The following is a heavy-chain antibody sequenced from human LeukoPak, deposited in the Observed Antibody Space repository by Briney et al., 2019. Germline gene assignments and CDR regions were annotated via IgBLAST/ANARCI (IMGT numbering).Heavy chain of an antibody. V-gene: IGHV3-9*01. CDR3: AKGNGVSRTPHDY. J-gene: IGHJ4*02. CDR2: ISWNSGTM. Sequence: GGSLRLSCAASGFTFDDYAMHWVRHAPGKGLEWVSGISWNSGTMVYADSVKGRFTISRDNAKNSLSLQMNSLRPEDTALYYCAKGNGVSRTPHDYWGQGTLVTVSS. CDR1: GFTFDDYA. D-gene: IGHD1-14*01.